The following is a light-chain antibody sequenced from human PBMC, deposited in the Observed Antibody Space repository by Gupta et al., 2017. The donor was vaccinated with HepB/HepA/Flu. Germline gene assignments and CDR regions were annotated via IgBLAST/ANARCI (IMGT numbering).Light chain of an antibody. J-gene: IGKJ1*01. CDR3: LQGDNMRWT. V-gene: IGKV1-39*01. CDR1: HRIGTS. Sequence: DIQMTQSPSSLSASVGDRVTITCLASHRIGTSLNWYHHKPGGAPKLLIYDASTVNGGVPSRFSGSGSGTEFTLTISRVQREDFGNSHCLQGDNMRWTFGQGTXVEFK. CDR2: DAS.